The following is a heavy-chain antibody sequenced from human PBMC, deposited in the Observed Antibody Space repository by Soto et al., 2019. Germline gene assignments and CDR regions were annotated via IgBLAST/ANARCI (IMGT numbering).Heavy chain of an antibody. CDR1: GFTFSSYS. Sequence: GSLRLSCAASGFTFSSYSMNWVRQAPGKGLEWVSSISSSSSYIYYADSVKGRFTISRDNAKNSLYLQMNSLRAEDTAVYYCASLEYYYDSSVGKPNAFDIWGQGTMVTVSS. D-gene: IGHD3-22*01. CDR2: ISSSSSYI. V-gene: IGHV3-21*01. J-gene: IGHJ3*02. CDR3: ASLEYYYDSSVGKPNAFDI.